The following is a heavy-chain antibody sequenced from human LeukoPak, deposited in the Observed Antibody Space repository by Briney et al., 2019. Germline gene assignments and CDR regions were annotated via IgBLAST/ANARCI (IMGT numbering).Heavy chain of an antibody. CDR1: GFTVSSNY. D-gene: IGHD4-11*01. J-gene: IGHJ4*02. CDR2: IYSGGST. Sequence: GGSLRLSCAASGFTVSSNYMSWVRQAPGKGLEWVSVIYSGGSTYYADSVKGRFTISRDNSKNTLYLQMNSLRAEDTAVYYCVIFYSNSQEHWGQGTLVPVPS. CDR3: VIFYSNSQEH. V-gene: IGHV3-66*01.